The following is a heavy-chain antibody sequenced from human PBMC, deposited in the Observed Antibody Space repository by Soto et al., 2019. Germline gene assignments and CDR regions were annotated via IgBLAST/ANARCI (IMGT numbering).Heavy chain of an antibody. Sequence: EVQLLESGGGLVQPGESLRLSCAASGFTFSSYAMSWVRQAPGKGLEWVSAISGSGGSTYYADSVKGRFPISRYNSKNTLYLQMNSLIVEDTAVYYCARGYSGRDGMDVWGQGTTVTVSS. CDR3: ARGYSGRDGMDV. CDR1: GFTFSSYA. V-gene: IGHV3-23*01. J-gene: IGHJ6*02. CDR2: ISGSGGST. D-gene: IGHD3-10*01.